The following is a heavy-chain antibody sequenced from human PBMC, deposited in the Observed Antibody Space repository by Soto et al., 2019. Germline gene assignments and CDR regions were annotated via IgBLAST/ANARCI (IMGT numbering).Heavy chain of an antibody. Sequence: QVQLVQSGAEVKKPGASVKVSCKASGYTFTSYDINWVRQATGQGLEWMGWMDANSGNPGYAQKFQCRVPMTRNTSISTAYMELSSLRSEDTAVYYCARTLYGDNVDYWGQGTLVTVSS. CDR1: GYTFTSYD. V-gene: IGHV1-8*01. J-gene: IGHJ4*02. CDR3: ARTLYGDNVDY. CDR2: MDANSGNP. D-gene: IGHD4-17*01.